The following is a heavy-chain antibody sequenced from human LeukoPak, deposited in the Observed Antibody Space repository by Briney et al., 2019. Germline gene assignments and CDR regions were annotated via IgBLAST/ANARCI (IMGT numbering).Heavy chain of an antibody. V-gene: IGHV1-2*06. CDR3: ARVPPPDYDILTGYYPPTNWFDP. CDR1: GYTFTGYY. D-gene: IGHD3-9*01. Sequence: ASVKVSCKASGYTFTGYYMHWVRQAPGQGLEWMGRIDPNSGGTNYAQKFQGRVTITRDMSTSTAYMELRSLRSDDTAVYYCARVPPPDYDILTGYYPPTNWFDPWGQGTLVTVSS. J-gene: IGHJ5*02. CDR2: IDPNSGGT.